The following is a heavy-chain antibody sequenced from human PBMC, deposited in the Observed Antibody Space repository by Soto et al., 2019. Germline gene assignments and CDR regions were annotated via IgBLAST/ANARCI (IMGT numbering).Heavy chain of an antibody. CDR2: IYHSGST. CDR1: GGSISSSSYY. Sequence: PSETLSLTCTVSGGSISSSSYYWGWIRQPPGKGLEWIGSIYHSGSTYYNLSLKSRVTISVDTSKNQFSLKLSSVTAADTAVYYCARHNPGYCGSTTCYDLDYWGQGTLVTVS. CDR3: ARHNPGYCGSTTCYDLDY. V-gene: IGHV4-39*01. D-gene: IGHD2-2*01. J-gene: IGHJ4*02.